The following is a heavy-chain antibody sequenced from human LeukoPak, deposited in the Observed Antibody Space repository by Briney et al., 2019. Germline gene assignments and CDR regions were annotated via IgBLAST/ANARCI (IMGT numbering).Heavy chain of an antibody. V-gene: IGHV3-21*01. Sequence: GGSLRLSCAASGFTFSSYSMNWVRQAPGKGLEWVSSISSSSSYIYYADSVKGRFTISRDNAKNSLYLQMNSLRAEDTAVYYCARWEDSSGYFHYWGQGTLVTVSS. CDR1: GFTFSSYS. CDR3: ARWEDSSGYFHY. CDR2: ISSSSSYI. J-gene: IGHJ4*02. D-gene: IGHD3-22*01.